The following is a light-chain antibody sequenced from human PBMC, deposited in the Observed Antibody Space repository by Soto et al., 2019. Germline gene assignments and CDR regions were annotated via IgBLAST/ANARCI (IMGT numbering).Light chain of an antibody. CDR3: CSYAGNKNPVV. J-gene: IGLJ2*01. CDR2: EVT. V-gene: IGLV2-23*02. Sequence: QSALTQPASVSGSPGQSITMSCTGSSSDVGSYNLVSWHQQYPGKAPNFIIYEVTKRPSGVSHRFSGSKSGNTASLTISGLQAEDEADYYCCSYAGNKNPVVFGGGTKLTVL. CDR1: SSDVGSYNL.